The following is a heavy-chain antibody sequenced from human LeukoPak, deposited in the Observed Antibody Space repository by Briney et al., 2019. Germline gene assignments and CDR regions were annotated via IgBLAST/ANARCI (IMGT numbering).Heavy chain of an antibody. Sequence: GASVKVSCKASGYTFTSYAMHWVRQAPGQRLEWMGWINAGNGSTKYSQKFQGRVTITRDTSESTAYMELSSLRSEDTAVYYCARGGPPRFDYWGQGTLVTVSS. CDR3: ARGGPPRFDY. V-gene: IGHV1-3*01. D-gene: IGHD1-26*01. CDR2: INAGNGST. J-gene: IGHJ4*02. CDR1: GYTFTSYA.